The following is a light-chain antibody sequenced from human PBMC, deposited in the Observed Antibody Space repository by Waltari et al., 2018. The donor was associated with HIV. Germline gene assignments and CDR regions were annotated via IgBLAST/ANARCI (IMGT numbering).Light chain of an antibody. V-gene: IGLV1-44*01. CDR1: STNTGSNP. J-gene: IGLJ1*01. CDR2: SNN. Sequence: QSVLTQPPSASGTPGPRVPISCSRSSTNTGSNPVTWYQQLPGTAPKLLIYSNNQRPSGVPDRFSGSKSGTSASLAISGLQSEDEADYYCAAWDDSLNGYVFGTGTKVTVL. CDR3: AAWDDSLNGYV.